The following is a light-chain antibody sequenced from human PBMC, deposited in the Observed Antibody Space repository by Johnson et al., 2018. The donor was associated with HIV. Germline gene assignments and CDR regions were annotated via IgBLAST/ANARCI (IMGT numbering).Light chain of an antibody. CDR1: SSNIGNNY. J-gene: IGLJ1*01. Sequence: QPVLTQPPSVSAAPRQKVTISCSGSSSNIGNNYVSWYQQLPGTAPKLLIYDNNKRPSGIPDRFSGSKSGTSATMGITGLQTGDEADYYCGTWDSSLSAYVCGTGTKVTFL. CDR3: GTWDSSLSAYV. V-gene: IGLV1-51*01. CDR2: DNN.